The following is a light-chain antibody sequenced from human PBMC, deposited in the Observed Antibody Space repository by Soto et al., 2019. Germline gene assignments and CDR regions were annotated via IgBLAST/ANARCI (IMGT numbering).Light chain of an antibody. V-gene: IGLV2-14*03. Sequence: QSALTQPASVSGSPGQSITISCTGTSSDVGGYDYVSWYQQHPGKAPRLMIYYVNNRPSGVSNRFSGSKSGNTASLTISGLQAEDEADYYCNSYSTSSTPLVFGGGTKLTVL. CDR3: NSYSTSSTPLV. CDR1: SSDVGGYDY. J-gene: IGLJ2*01. CDR2: YVN.